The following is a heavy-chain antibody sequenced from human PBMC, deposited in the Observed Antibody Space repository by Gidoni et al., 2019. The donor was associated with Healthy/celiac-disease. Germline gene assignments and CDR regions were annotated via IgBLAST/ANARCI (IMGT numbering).Heavy chain of an antibody. CDR2: ISGSGGST. CDR1: GFTFSSYA. V-gene: IGHV3-23*01. Sequence: EVHLLESGGGLVQPVVYLVPAYAAYGFTFSSYAMSWVRKAAGKGLEWVSAISGSGGSTYYADSVKGRFTISRDNSKNTLYLQMNSLRAEDTAVYYCAKEGISSSIDYWGQGTLVTVSS. D-gene: IGHD6-6*01. J-gene: IGHJ4*02. CDR3: AKEGISSSIDY.